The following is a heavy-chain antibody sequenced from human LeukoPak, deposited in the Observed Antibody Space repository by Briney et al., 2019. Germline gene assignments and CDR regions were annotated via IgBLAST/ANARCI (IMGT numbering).Heavy chain of an antibody. J-gene: IGHJ6*03. CDR3: ARQVYGDPSLLYNYYMDV. D-gene: IGHD4-17*01. CDR2: IYHSGST. V-gene: IGHV4-38-2*01. Sequence: SETLSLTCAVSGYSISSGYYWGWILQPPGKGLEWIGSIYHSGSTYYNPSLKSRVTISVDTSKNQFSLKLSSVTAADTAVYYCARQVYGDPSLLYNYYMDVWGKGTTVTVSS. CDR1: GYSISSGYY.